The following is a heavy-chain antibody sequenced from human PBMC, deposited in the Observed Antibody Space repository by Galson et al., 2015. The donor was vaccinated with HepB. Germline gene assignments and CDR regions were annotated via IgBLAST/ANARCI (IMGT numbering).Heavy chain of an antibody. J-gene: IGHJ4*02. CDR2: IYWDDGK. V-gene: IGHV2-5*02. Sequence: PALVKPPQTVTLTCTFSGVSLSTSGVGVGWIRQPPGTALEWLALIYWDDGKRYSPSLKRRHTITKDTSKNQVVLTMTNMYPLDTATYYCAHRRGAYFDDWGQGTLVTVSS. CDR3: AHRRGAYFDD. CDR1: GVSLSTSGVG. D-gene: IGHD2-21*01.